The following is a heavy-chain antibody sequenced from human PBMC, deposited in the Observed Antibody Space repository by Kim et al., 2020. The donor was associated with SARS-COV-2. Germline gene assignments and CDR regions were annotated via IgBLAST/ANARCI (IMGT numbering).Heavy chain of an antibody. D-gene: IGHD6-13*01. J-gene: IGHJ6*02. V-gene: IGHV3-33*06. Sequence: RFTISRDNSKNTLYLQMNSLRAEDTAVYYCAKDLGYSSSWYGHYYYGMDVWGQGTTITVSS. CDR3: AKDLGYSSSWYGHYYYGMDV.